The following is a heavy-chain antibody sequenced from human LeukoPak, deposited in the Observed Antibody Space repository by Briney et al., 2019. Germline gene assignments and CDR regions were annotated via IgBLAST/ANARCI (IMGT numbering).Heavy chain of an antibody. CDR1: GGTFSSYA. D-gene: IGHD2-15*01. Sequence: SVKVSCKASGGTFSSYAISWVRQAPGQGLEWMGGIIPIFGTANYAQKFQGRVTITTDESTSTAYMELSSLRAEDTAVYYCARHPYCSGGSCLDYYYYYMDVWGKGTTVTVSS. CDR2: IIPIFGTA. J-gene: IGHJ6*03. CDR3: ARHPYCSGGSCLDYYYYYMDV. V-gene: IGHV1-69*05.